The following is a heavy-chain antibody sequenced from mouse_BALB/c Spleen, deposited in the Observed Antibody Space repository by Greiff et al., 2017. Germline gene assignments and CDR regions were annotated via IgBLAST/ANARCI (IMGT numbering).Heavy chain of an antibody. Sequence: DVKLVESGGGLVQPGGSMKLSCVASGFTFSNYWMNWVRQSPEKGLEWVAEIRLKSNNYATHYAESVKGRFTISRDDSKSSVYLQMNNLRAEDTGIYYCTRAIYYAMDYWGQGTSVTVSS. CDR2: IRLKSNNYAT. V-gene: IGHV6-6*02. J-gene: IGHJ4*01. CDR1: GFTFSNYW. CDR3: TRAIYYAMDY.